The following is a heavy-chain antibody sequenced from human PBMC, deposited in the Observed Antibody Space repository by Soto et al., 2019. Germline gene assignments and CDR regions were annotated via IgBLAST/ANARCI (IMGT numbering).Heavy chain of an antibody. CDR2: INPSGGTT. J-gene: IGHJ4*02. Sequence: QVQLAQSGTEVKKPGASVKVSCKTSGYIFTSYYIHWVRQAPGQGLEWMGIINPSGGTTTYAQKFQGRVTMTRDTSTSTVYMELSSLRYEDTAVYYCARGPATAPDAYWGLGTLVTVSS. D-gene: IGHD2-2*01. V-gene: IGHV1-46*01. CDR3: ARGPATAPDAY. CDR1: GYIFTSYY.